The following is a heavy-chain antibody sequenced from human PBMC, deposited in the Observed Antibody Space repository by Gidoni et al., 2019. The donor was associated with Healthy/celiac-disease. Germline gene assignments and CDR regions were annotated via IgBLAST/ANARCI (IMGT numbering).Heavy chain of an antibody. Sequence: EVQLVASGGGLVQPGGSLRLPWAASGFPFSSYWMSWVRQAPGKGLEWVANIKQDGSEKYYVDSVKGRFTISRDNAKNSLYLQMNSLRAEDAAVYYCARDGSSGWYYFDYWGQGTLVTVSS. CDR1: GFPFSSYW. CDR2: IKQDGSEK. J-gene: IGHJ4*02. V-gene: IGHV3-7*01. D-gene: IGHD6-19*01. CDR3: ARDGSSGWYYFDY.